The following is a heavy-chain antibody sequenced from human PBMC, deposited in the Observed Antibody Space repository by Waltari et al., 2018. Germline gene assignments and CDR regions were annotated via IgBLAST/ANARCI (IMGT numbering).Heavy chain of an antibody. V-gene: IGHV4-38-2*01. CDR3: ARVDSSGYYWGDYFDY. Sequence: QVQLQESGPGLVKPSETLSLTCAVSGYSISSGYYWGWIRQPPGKGLEWIGSIYHRGSTYYNPSLKSRVTISVDTSKNQFSLKLSSVTAADTAVYYCARVDSSGYYWGDYFDYWGQGTLVTVSS. D-gene: IGHD3-22*01. CDR2: IYHRGST. J-gene: IGHJ4*02. CDR1: GYSISSGYY.